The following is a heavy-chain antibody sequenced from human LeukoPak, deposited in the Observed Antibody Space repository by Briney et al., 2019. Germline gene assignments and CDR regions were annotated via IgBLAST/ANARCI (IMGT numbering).Heavy chain of an antibody. CDR2: IYHSGST. CDR3: ARCRWFNDY. D-gene: IGHD4-23*01. Sequence: PSETLSLTCTVSGYSISSGYYCGWIRQPPGKWLEWIGSIYHSGSTYYNPSLKSRVTISVDTSKNQFSLKLSSVTAADTAVYYCARCRWFNDYWGQGTLVTVSS. V-gene: IGHV4-38-2*02. CDR1: GYSISSGYY. J-gene: IGHJ4*02.